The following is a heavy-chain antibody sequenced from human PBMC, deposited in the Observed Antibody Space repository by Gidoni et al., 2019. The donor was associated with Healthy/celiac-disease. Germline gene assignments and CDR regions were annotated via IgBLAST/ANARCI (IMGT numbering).Heavy chain of an antibody. V-gene: IGHV3-66*01. CDR1: GFTVSSNY. CDR3: ARYPRADAFDI. CDR2: IYSGGST. D-gene: IGHD3-10*01. Sequence: EVQLVESGGGLVQPGGSLRLSCAASGFTVSSNYMSWVRQAPGKGLEWVSVIYSGGSTYYADSVKGRFTISRDNSKNTLYLQMNSRRAEDTAVYYCARYPRADAFDIWGQGTMVTVSS. J-gene: IGHJ3*02.